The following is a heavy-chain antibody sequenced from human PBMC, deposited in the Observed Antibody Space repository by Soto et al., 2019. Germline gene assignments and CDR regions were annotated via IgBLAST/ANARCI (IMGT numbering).Heavy chain of an antibody. CDR1: GDSVSSNSAA. Sequence: SQTLSLTCDISGDSVSSNSAAWNWIRQTPSRGLEWLGRTYYRSKWYSNYAISVKSRVTVNPDTFKNQFSLQLNSVTPEDTAVFYCARGSWDDVSGHYYMDVWGKGTTVTVSS. D-gene: IGHD1-1*01. V-gene: IGHV6-1*01. CDR2: TYYRSKWYS. CDR3: ARGSWDDVSGHYYMDV. J-gene: IGHJ6*03.